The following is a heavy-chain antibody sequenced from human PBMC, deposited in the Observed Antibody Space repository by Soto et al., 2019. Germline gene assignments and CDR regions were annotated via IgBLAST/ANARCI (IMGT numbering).Heavy chain of an antibody. CDR1: GYTFTDYY. CDR3: AIIAAAGTDGMDV. Sequence: SVKVSCKASGYTFTDYYMHWVRQAPGQGLEWMGWINPNFGTANYAQKFQGRVTITADTSTSTAYMELSSLRSEDTAVYYCAIIAAAGTDGMDVWGQGTTVSVSS. J-gene: IGHJ6*02. D-gene: IGHD6-13*01. CDR2: INPNFGTA. V-gene: IGHV1-69*06.